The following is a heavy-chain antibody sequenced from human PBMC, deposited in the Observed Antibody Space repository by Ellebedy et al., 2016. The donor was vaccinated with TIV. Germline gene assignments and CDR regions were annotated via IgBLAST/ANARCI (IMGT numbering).Heavy chain of an antibody. CDR1: GYFFTAYY. D-gene: IGHD4/OR15-4a*01. Sequence: ASVKVSCKTSGYFFTAYYIHWVRQAPGQGLEWMGWINPDSGGTNLPQKFQGRVTMTRDTSVNTAYMELSRLQSDDTAVYYCARVLRATSGMDVWGQGTTVTVS. J-gene: IGHJ6*02. CDR2: INPDSGGT. CDR3: ARVLRATSGMDV. V-gene: IGHV1-2*02.